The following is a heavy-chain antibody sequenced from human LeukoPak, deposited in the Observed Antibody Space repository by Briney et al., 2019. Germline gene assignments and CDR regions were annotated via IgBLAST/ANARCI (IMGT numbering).Heavy chain of an antibody. V-gene: IGHV3-30*02. CDR3: ARSGLSDKRSWALDD. CDR2: IRYDGSNK. J-gene: IGHJ4*02. D-gene: IGHD1-26*01. CDR1: GFTFSSYG. Sequence: GGSLRLSCAASGFTFSSYGMHWVRQAPGKGLEWVAFIRYDGSNKYYADSVKGRFTISRDNSKNTLYLQMNSLRAEDTAVYYCARSGLSDKRSWALDDWGQGTLVTVSS.